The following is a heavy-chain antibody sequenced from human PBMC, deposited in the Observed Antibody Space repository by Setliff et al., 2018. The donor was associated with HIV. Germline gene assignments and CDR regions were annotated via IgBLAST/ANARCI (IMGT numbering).Heavy chain of an antibody. Sequence: GASVKVSCKASGYTFTSYGISWVRQAPGQGLEWMGWISAYNGNTNYAQKLQGRVTMTTDTSTSTAYMGLRSLRSDDTAVYYCARMIVLSASSPPNAFDIWGQGTMVTVSS. CDR2: ISAYNGNT. CDR1: GYTFTSYG. D-gene: IGHD3-22*01. J-gene: IGHJ3*02. CDR3: ARMIVLSASSPPNAFDI. V-gene: IGHV1-18*01.